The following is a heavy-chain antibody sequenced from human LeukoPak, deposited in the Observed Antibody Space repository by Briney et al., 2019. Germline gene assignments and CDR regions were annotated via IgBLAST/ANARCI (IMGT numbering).Heavy chain of an antibody. J-gene: IGHJ4*02. V-gene: IGHV4-34*01. CDR1: GGSFSGYY. D-gene: IGHD6-13*01. CDR3: ARSAAGTGGDFDY. Sequence: SETLSLTCAVYGGSFSGYYWSWIRQPPGKGLEWIGEIDHTGSTNYNPSLKTRVTISVDTSKNQLSLSLTSVTAADTAVYYCARSAAGTGGDFDYWGQGSLVTVSS. CDR2: IDHTGST.